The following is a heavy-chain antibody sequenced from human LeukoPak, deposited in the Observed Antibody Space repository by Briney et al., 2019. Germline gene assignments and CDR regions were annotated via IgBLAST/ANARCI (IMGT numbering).Heavy chain of an antibody. D-gene: IGHD3-22*01. CDR1: GFTFNDYG. CDR2: INWNGGRT. CDR3: ARNFGGGDSSGPYY. Sequence: GGSLRLSCAASGFTFNDYGMSWVRQAPGKGLEWVSGINWNGGRTGYADSMKGRFIISRDNAKNSLYLQVNSLRAEDAALYYCARNFGGGDSSGPYYWGQGTLVTVSS. V-gene: IGHV3-20*04. J-gene: IGHJ4*02.